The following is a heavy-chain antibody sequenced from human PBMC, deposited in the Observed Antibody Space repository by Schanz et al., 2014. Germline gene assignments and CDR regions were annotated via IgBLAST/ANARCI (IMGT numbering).Heavy chain of an antibody. Sequence: EVQLVESGGGLVKPGGSLRLSCAASGFTFNSYAMTWVRQAPGKGLEWASSISHSGGSKYYADSVKGRFTISRDNSENTLYLQMNSLSADDTAVFYCAKGMGYCSGGTCYDYYYYGLDVWGQGTTVTVSS. D-gene: IGHD2-15*01. CDR2: ISHSGGSK. J-gene: IGHJ6*02. CDR3: AKGMGYCSGGTCYDYYYYGLDV. V-gene: IGHV3-23*04. CDR1: GFTFNSYA.